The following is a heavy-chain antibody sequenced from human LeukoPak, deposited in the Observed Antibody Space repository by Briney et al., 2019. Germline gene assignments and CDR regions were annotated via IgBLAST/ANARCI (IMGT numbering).Heavy chain of an antibody. J-gene: IGHJ3*02. Sequence: SETLPLTCTVSGASISDYLWRWIRQSPGKRLEWIGYIDPSGSTNYNPSLNSRATVSVDTSNHHFSLKLKSVTAADTAVYFCARHGRERASRNQGDAFDIWGQGTVVIVSS. CDR2: IDPSGST. D-gene: IGHD3-16*01. CDR1: GASISDYL. CDR3: ARHGRERASRNQGDAFDI. V-gene: IGHV4-4*09.